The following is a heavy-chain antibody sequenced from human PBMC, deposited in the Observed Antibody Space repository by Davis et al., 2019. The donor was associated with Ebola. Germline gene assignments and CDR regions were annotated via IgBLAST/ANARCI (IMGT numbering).Heavy chain of an antibody. CDR3: ARAPPRGSSGTDY. D-gene: IGHD6-19*01. J-gene: IGHJ4*02. CDR1: GFSFYSYW. CDR2: IWYDGSNK. V-gene: IGHV3-33*08. Sequence: GESLKISCAASGFSFYSYWMTWVRQAPGKGLEWVAVIWYDGSNKYYADSVKGRFTISRDNSKNTLYLQMNSLRAEDTAVYYCARAPPRGSSGTDYWGQGTLVTVSS.